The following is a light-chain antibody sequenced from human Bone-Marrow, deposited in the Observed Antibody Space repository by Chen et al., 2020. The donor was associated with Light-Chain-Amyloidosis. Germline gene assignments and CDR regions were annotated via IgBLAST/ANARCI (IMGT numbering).Light chain of an antibody. CDR2: DSN. Sequence: QSALPQPPSLSAAPGQHVTISSSGGTSNIGKNYVSWYQQPPGTAPKLLIYDSNKRPSGIPDRFPGTQSRTSAALGITGLQPGDEADYYCGTWDVSLSGRVFGGGTRLTVL. V-gene: IGLV1-51*01. CDR3: GTWDVSLSGRV. CDR1: TSNIGKNY. J-gene: IGLJ3*02.